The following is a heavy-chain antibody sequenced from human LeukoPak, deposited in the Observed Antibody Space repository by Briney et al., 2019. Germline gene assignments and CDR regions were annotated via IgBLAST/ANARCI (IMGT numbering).Heavy chain of an antibody. CDR3: ARGSVAAAYVGLDI. D-gene: IGHD3-10*02. CDR1: GFTFRTCW. CDR2: IWYDGSNE. Sequence: PGGSLRLSCAASGFTFRTCWMSWVRQAPGKGLEWVAAIWYDGSNEYYADSVKGRFTISRDNSKNTLYLQMNSLRAEDTGVYYCARGSVAAAYVGLDIWGQGTMVTVSS. J-gene: IGHJ3*02. V-gene: IGHV3-33*08.